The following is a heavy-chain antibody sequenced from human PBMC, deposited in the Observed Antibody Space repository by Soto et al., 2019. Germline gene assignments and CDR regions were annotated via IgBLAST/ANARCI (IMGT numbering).Heavy chain of an antibody. V-gene: IGHV4-59*08. CDR1: GGSISSYY. J-gene: IGHJ4*02. CDR2: ISYSGST. CDR3: ARRGRRDNNWNDFDY. D-gene: IGHD1-1*01. Sequence: QVQLQESGPGLVKPSETLSLTCTVSGGSISSYYWSWIRQPPGKGLEWIGYISYSGSTNYNPSLKRRVPISVDTSKNQFSLKLSSVTAADTAVYYCARRGRRDNNWNDFDYWGQGTLVTVSS.